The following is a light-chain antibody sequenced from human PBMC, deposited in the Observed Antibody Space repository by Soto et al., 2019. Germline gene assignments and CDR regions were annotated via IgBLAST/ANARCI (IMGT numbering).Light chain of an antibody. CDR3: QQYGSLLPIT. CDR1: QSVSSSY. CDR2: GAS. J-gene: IGKJ5*01. V-gene: IGKV3-20*01. Sequence: EIMLKKSPGTLSLTPGERATLSCRAIQSVSSSYLAWYQQKPGQAPRLLIYGASSRATGIPDRFSGGGSGTDFSLTISSLEPEDFAMYYCQQYGSLLPITFGQGGLLEVK.